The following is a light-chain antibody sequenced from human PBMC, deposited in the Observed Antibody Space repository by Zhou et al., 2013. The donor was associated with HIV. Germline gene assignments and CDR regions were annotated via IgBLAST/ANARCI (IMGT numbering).Light chain of an antibody. Sequence: DIQMTQSPSSLSASVGDRVTITCRASQSISRYLNWYQQKPGKAPKLLIYAASNLQSGVPSRISGSGSGTEFSLTISSLQPEDFATYWCQHFNSDPQEFTFGRGTKLEIK. CDR2: AAS. J-gene: IGKJ2*01. CDR3: QHFNSDPQEFT. CDR1: QSISRY. V-gene: IGKV1-39*01.